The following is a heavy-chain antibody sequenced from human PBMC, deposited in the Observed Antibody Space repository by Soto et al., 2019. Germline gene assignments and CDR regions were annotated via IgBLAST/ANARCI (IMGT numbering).Heavy chain of an antibody. CDR3: ARKDYDILTGYYFDY. Sequence: SETLSLTCAVSGDSISSSNWWSWVRQPPGKGLEWIGEIYHSGSTNYNPSLKSRVTISVDKSKNQFSLKLSSVTAADTAVYYCARKDYDILTGYYFDYWGQGTLVTVSS. V-gene: IGHV4-4*02. J-gene: IGHJ4*02. D-gene: IGHD3-9*01. CDR2: IYHSGST. CDR1: GDSISSSNW.